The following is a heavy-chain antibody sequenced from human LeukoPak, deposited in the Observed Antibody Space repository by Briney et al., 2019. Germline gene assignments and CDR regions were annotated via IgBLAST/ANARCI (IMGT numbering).Heavy chain of an antibody. CDR3: ARGGYSHGRYYYYMDV. D-gene: IGHD5-18*01. V-gene: IGHV3-74*01. J-gene: IGHJ6*03. CDR1: GFTFSGFW. CDR2: IDTAGSTT. Sequence: PGGSLRLSCAASGFTFSGFWMHWVRQPPGEGLVWVSRIDTAGSTTTYADSVKGRFTISRDNAKNSLYLQTNSLRAEDTAVYYCARGGYSHGRYYYYMDVWGIGTAVTVSS.